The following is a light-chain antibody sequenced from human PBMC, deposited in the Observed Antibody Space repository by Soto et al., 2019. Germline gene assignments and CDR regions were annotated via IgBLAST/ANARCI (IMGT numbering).Light chain of an antibody. CDR2: AAS. J-gene: IGKJ1*01. CDR1: QSISSY. Sequence: DIQMTQSPSSLSASVGVRVTITCRASQSISSYLNWYQLKPGKAPKLLIYAASSLQSGVPSRFSGSGSVTDFTLTISSLQPEDFATYFCQQSYSTPWTFGQGTTVEIK. V-gene: IGKV1-39*01. CDR3: QQSYSTPWT.